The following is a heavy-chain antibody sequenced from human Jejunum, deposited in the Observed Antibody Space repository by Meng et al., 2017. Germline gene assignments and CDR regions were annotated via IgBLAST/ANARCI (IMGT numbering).Heavy chain of an antibody. Sequence: QSGAHVPNPAPSCEVSWEFSGYSFTGYYFHRVPPAPGLGLEWMGRNNRNKGDTNYAQNFQGRVTMTRDTSISTAYMELSRLRSDDTAVYYCARGMHSGGWYYFDSWGQGTLVTVSS. CDR1: GYSFTGYY. D-gene: IGHD6-19*01. V-gene: IGHV1-2*06. J-gene: IGHJ4*02. CDR2: NNRNKGDT. CDR3: ARGMHSGGWYYFDS.